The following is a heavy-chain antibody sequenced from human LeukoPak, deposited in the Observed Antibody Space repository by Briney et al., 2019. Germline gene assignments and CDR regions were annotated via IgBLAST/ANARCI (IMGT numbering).Heavy chain of an antibody. D-gene: IGHD3-3*01. CDR1: GFTFSSYA. CDR2: ISGSGGST. J-gene: IGHJ5*02. V-gene: IGHV3-23*01. CDR3: AKAATVYDFWSPGGWFDP. Sequence: GGSLRLSCAASGFTFSSYAMSWVRQAPGKGLEWVSAISGSGGSTYYADSVKGRFTISRDNSKNTLYLQMNSLRAEDTVVYYCAKAATVYDFWSPGGWFDPWGQGTLVTVSS.